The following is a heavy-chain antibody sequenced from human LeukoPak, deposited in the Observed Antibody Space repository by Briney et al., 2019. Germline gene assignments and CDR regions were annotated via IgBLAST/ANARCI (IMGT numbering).Heavy chain of an antibody. V-gene: IGHV3-23*01. CDR2: ISGSGGST. CDR3: AKGTWQQLIHDY. D-gene: IGHD6-13*01. Sequence: GGSLRLSCAASGFTFSSHAMSWVRQAPGKGLEWVSGISGSGGSTYYADSVKGRFTFSRDNSKNTLYLQMNSLRAEDTAVYYCAKGTWQQLIHDYLGQGTLVTVSS. CDR1: GFTFSSHA. J-gene: IGHJ4*02.